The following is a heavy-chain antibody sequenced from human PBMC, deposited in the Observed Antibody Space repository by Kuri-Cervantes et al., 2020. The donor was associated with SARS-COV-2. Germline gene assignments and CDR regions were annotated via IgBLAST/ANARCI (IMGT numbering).Heavy chain of an antibody. CDR2: IYYSGST. J-gene: IGHJ4*02. Sequence: SETLSLTCTVSGGSVSSGSYYWSWIRQPPGKGLEWIGHIYYSGSTNYNPSLKSRVTISVDTSKNQFSLKLSSVTAADTVVYYCARDSRKNSGWYIDYWGQGTLVTVSS. D-gene: IGHD6-19*01. V-gene: IGHV4-61*01. CDR1: GGSVSSGSYY. CDR3: ARDSRKNSGWYIDY.